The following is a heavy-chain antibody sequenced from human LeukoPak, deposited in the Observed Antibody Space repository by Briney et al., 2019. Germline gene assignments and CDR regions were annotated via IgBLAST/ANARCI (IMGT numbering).Heavy chain of an antibody. V-gene: IGHV1-24*01. CDR1: GYTLTELS. Sequence: VASVTVSFKVSGYTLTELSMHWVRQAPGKGLEGMGGFDPEDGETIYAQKFQGRVTMTEDTSTDTAYMELSSLRSEDTAVYYCATARYYGSGSLDYWGQGTLVTVSS. CDR3: ATARYYGSGSLDY. CDR2: FDPEDGET. J-gene: IGHJ4*02. D-gene: IGHD3-10*01.